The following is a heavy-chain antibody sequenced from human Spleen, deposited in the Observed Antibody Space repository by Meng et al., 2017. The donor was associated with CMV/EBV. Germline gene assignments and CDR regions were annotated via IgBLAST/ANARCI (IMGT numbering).Heavy chain of an antibody. Sequence: GESLKISCTASGITFSTYYMNWVHQAPGKRLEWVSGVSWNGSRTHYADSVKGRFIISRDNSRNTLYLQTNSLRAEDTAVYYCARQGSSGWSSDYYGMDVWGQGTTVTVSS. CDR3: ARQGSSGWSSDYYGMDV. CDR2: VSWNGSRT. D-gene: IGHD6-19*01. CDR1: GITFSTYY. V-gene: IGHV3-35*01. J-gene: IGHJ6*02.